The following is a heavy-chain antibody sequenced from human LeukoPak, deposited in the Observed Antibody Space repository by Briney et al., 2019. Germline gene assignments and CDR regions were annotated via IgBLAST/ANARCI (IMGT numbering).Heavy chain of an antibody. CDR1: GYTFTSYG. Sequence: ASVKVSCKASGYTFTSYGISWVRQAPGQGLEWMGWISAYNGNTNYAQKLQGRVTMTRDTSISTAYMELSRLKSDDTAVYYCARERPNSSSWYARWFDPWGQGTLVTVSS. CDR2: ISAYNGNT. V-gene: IGHV1-18*01. CDR3: ARERPNSSSWYARWFDP. D-gene: IGHD6-13*01. J-gene: IGHJ5*02.